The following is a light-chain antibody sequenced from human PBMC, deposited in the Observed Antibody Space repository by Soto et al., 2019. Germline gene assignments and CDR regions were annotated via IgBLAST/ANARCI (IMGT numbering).Light chain of an antibody. CDR3: QQYNDWPRT. Sequence: EIVLTQPPATLSVSPGERATLSCRASQSVNINLAWYQQKPGQAPRLLIYGTSTRATGVPARFSGSGSGTEFTLTISRLEPEDVAVYYCQQYNDWPRTFGQGTKVDIK. J-gene: IGKJ1*01. CDR1: QSVNIN. V-gene: IGKV3-15*01. CDR2: GTS.